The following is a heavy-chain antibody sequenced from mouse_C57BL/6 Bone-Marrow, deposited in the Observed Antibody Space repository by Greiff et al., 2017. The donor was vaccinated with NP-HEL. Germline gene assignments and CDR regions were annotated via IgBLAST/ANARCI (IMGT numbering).Heavy chain of an antibody. D-gene: IGHD2-1*01. J-gene: IGHJ4*01. V-gene: IGHV2-2*01. CDR3: ARKGNYGGYYAMDY. CDR2: IWSGGST. CDR1: GFSLTSYG. Sequence: VHLVESGPGLVQPSQSLSITCTVSGFSLTSYGVHWVRQSPGKGLEWLGVIWSGGSTDYNAAFISRLSISKDNSKSQVFFKMNSLQADDTAIYYCARKGNYGGYYAMDYWGQGTSVTVSS.